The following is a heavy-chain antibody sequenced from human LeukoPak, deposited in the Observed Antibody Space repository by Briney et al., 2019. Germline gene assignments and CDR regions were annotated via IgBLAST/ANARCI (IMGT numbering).Heavy chain of an antibody. CDR1: GGSISSNNW. J-gene: IGHJ5*02. D-gene: IGHD2-8*02. CDR3: ARLGGPGYCTGTSCRGNWFDP. V-gene: IGHV4-4*02. CDR2: FYHSGST. Sequence: PSGTLSLTCAVSGGSISSNNWRSWVRQSPGKGLEWIGEFYHSGSTNSNPSLKSRVTISVDKSKNEFSLKLRSVTAADTAVYYCARLGGPGYCTGTSCRGNWFDPWGQGTLVTVSS.